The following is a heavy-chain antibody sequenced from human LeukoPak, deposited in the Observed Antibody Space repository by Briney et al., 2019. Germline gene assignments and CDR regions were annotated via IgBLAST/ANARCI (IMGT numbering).Heavy chain of an antibody. Sequence: SETLSLACTVSGGSISSYYWSWIRQPPGKGLEWIGYIYYSGSTNYNPSLKSRVTISVDTSKNQFSLKLSSVTAADTAVYYCARLSTVTTLDYWGQGTLVTVSS. V-gene: IGHV4-59*08. CDR1: GGSISSYY. D-gene: IGHD4-17*01. CDR3: ARLSTVTTLDY. J-gene: IGHJ4*02. CDR2: IYYSGST.